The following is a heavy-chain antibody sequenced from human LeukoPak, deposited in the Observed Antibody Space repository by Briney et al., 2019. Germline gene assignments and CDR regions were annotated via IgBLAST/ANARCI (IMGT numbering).Heavy chain of an antibody. V-gene: IGHV4-61*02. CDR3: ARGRELRLYYYYYMDV. Sequence: PSETLSLTCTVSGGSISSGSYYWSWIRQPAGKGLEWIGRIYTSGSTNYNPSLKSRVAISVDTSKNRFSLKLSSVTAADTAVYYCARGRELRLYYYYYMDVWGKGTTVTVSS. D-gene: IGHD1-26*01. CDR1: GGSISSGSYY. J-gene: IGHJ6*03. CDR2: IYTSGST.